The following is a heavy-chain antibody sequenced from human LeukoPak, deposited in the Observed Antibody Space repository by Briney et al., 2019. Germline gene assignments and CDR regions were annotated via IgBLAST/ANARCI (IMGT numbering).Heavy chain of an antibody. CDR3: ARHDYDSSGYRRDYFFDY. CDR1: GGSISSSFYY. CDR2: IIYGGTT. Sequence: SETLSLTCSVSGGSISSSFYYWGWVRQSPGKGLEWIVSIIYGGTTYYNPSLRSRITASLELSNNQFSLRLTSLTAADTAVYYCARHDYDSSGYRRDYFFDYWGQGSLVTVSS. D-gene: IGHD5-18*01. V-gene: IGHV4-39*01. J-gene: IGHJ4*02.